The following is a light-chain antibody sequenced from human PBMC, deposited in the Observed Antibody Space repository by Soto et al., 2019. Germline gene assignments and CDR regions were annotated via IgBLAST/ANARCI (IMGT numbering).Light chain of an antibody. Sequence: QSVVTQPASVSGSPGQSITISCTGTSSDVGGYNYVSWYQHHPGKSPRLLIYEVSNRPSGVSNRFSASKSGNTASLTISGLQAEDEADYYCCSYRSSSTLVFGGGTKLTVL. CDR3: CSYRSSSTLV. V-gene: IGLV2-14*01. CDR1: SSDVGGYNY. CDR2: EVS. J-gene: IGLJ2*01.